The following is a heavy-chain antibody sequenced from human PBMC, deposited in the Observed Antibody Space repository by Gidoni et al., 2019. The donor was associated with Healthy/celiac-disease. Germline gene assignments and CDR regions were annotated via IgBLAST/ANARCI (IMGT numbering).Heavy chain of an antibody. V-gene: IGHV3-23*01. CDR1: GFTFSSYA. D-gene: IGHD4-17*01. Sequence: EVQLLESGGGLVQPGGSLRLSCAASGFTFSSYAMSWVRQAPGKGLGWVSAISGSGGSTYYADSVKGRFTISRDNSKNTLYLQMNSLRAEDTAVYYCAKDPPTVVNLNDAFDIWGQGTMVTVSS. CDR2: ISGSGGST. J-gene: IGHJ3*02. CDR3: AKDPPTVVNLNDAFDI.